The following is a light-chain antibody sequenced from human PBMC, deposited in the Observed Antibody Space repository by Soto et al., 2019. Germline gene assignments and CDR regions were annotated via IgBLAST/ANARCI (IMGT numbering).Light chain of an antibody. CDR2: GAS. J-gene: IGKJ1*01. V-gene: IGKV3-20*01. CDR1: QSVTSSY. CDR3: QQYGSSPRT. Sequence: ILLTQSPGTLSLSPGERATLSCRASQSVTSSYLAWYQQKPGQAPRLLISGASSRATGIPDRFSGSGSGTDFTLTISRLEPEDFAMYYCQQYGSSPRTFGQGTKVDIK.